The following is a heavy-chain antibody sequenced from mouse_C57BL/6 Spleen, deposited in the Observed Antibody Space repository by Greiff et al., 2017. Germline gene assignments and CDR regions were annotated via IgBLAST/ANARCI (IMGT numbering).Heavy chain of an antibody. V-gene: IGHV2-9-1*01. CDR1: GFSLTSYA. CDR3: ARQDDGYYYYAMDY. J-gene: IGHJ4*01. D-gene: IGHD2-3*01. Sequence: VQRVESGPGLVAPSQSLSITCTVSGFSLTSYAISWVRQPPGKGLEWLGVIWTGGGTNYNSALKSRLSISKDNSKSQVFLKMNSLQTDDTARYYCARQDDGYYYYAMDYWGQGTSVTVSS. CDR2: IWTGGGT.